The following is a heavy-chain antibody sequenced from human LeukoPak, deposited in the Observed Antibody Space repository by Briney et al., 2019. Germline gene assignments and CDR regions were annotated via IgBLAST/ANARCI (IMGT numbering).Heavy chain of an antibody. V-gene: IGHV3-48*03. J-gene: IGHJ3*02. CDR1: GFTFSSYE. D-gene: IGHD1-26*01. CDR3: ARELREHGVFDI. CDR2: ISSSGSTI. Sequence: PGGSLGLSCAASGFTFSSYEMNWVRQAPGKGLEWVSYISSSGSTIYYADSVKGRSTISRDNAKNTVYLQMNSLRAEDTAVYYCARELREHGVFDIWGQGTTVTVSS.